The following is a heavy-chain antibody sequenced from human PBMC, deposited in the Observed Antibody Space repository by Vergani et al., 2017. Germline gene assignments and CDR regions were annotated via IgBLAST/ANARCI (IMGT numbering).Heavy chain of an antibody. Sequence: QVQVVQSGAEVKKSGASVKVSCKTSGYTFSNYYMHWVRQAPGQGLEWMGIINPSGGHTNYAQKFQGRVTMTRDTSTSTVYMELSSLRSEDTAIYYCASADCTSVTGQPYWGQGTLVTVSA. J-gene: IGHJ4*02. CDR3: ASADCTSVTGQPY. CDR1: GYTFSNYY. D-gene: IGHD2-8*02. CDR2: INPSGGHT. V-gene: IGHV1-46*03.